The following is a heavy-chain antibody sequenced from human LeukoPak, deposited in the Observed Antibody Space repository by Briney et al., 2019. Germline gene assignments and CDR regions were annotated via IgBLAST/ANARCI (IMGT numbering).Heavy chain of an antibody. J-gene: IGHJ3*02. D-gene: IGHD3-22*01. CDR3: ARVGTMIVVVTYAFDI. V-gene: IGHV3-21*01. Sequence: GGSLRLSCAASGFTFSSYSMNWVRQAPGKGLEWVSSISSSSSYIYYADSVKGRFTISRDNAKNSLYLQMNSLRAEDTAVYYCARVGTMIVVVTYAFDIWGQGTMVTVSS. CDR2: ISSSSSYI. CDR1: GFTFSSYS.